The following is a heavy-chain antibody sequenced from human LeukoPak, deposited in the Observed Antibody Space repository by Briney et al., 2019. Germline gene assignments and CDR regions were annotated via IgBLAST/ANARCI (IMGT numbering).Heavy chain of an antibody. CDR1: GFTFSSYA. J-gene: IGHJ4*02. Sequence: GGSLRLSCAASGFTFSSYAMSWVRQAPGKGLEWVSAISGSGGSTYYADSVKGRFTVSRDNAKNPLYLQMNTLRADDTAVYYCARDTTRWFSPSDHWGQGTLVTVSS. CDR3: ARDTTRWFSPSDH. V-gene: IGHV3-23*01. CDR2: ISGSGGST. D-gene: IGHD2-15*01.